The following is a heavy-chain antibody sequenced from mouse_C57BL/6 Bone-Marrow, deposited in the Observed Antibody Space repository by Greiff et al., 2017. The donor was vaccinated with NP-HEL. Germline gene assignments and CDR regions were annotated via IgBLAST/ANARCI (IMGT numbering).Heavy chain of an antibody. CDR3: TTSYDYDGYYFDY. CDR2: IDPENGDT. Sequence: QLQQSGAELVRPGASVKLSCTASGFNIKDDYMHWVKQRPEQGLEWIGWIDPENGDTEYASKFQGKATITADTSSNTAYLQLSSLTSEDTAVYYCTTSYDYDGYYFDYWGQGTTLTVSS. CDR1: GFNIKDDY. D-gene: IGHD2-4*01. V-gene: IGHV14-4*01. J-gene: IGHJ2*01.